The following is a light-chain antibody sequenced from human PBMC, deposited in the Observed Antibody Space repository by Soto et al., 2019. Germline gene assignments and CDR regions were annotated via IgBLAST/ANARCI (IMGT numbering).Light chain of an antibody. Sequence: QSVLTQPPSASGTPGQRVTISCSGSSSNIGSNYVFWYQQLPGTAPRLLIYYDNERPSGVPDRFSGSKSGTSASLAITGLRSEDEADYYCAAWEDTLSGPVFGGGTQLTVL. CDR3: AAWEDTLSGPV. J-gene: IGLJ3*02. CDR2: YDN. V-gene: IGLV1-47*02. CDR1: SSNIGSNY.